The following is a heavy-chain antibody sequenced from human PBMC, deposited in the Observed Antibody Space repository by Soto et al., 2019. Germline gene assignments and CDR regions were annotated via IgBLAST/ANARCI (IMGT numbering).Heavy chain of an antibody. CDR2: MNPNSGNT. V-gene: IGHV1-8*01. CDR1: GYTFTSYD. D-gene: IGHD3-10*01. CDR3: ARFMVRGIIGP. Sequence: ASVKVSCKASGYTFTSYDINWVRQATGQGLERMGWMNPNSGNTGYAQKFQGRVTMSRDTSTNTAYMELSSLRSEDTAVYYCARFMVRGIIGPWGQGTQVTVPQ. J-gene: IGHJ5*02.